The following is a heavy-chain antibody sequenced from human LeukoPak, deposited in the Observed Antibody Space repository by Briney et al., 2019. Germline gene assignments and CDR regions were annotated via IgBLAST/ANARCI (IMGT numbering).Heavy chain of an antibody. D-gene: IGHD3-10*01. J-gene: IGHJ4*02. CDR1: GFTFSSYA. CDR2: ISYDGSNK. V-gene: IGHV3-30-3*01. CDR3: ASCYGSGSSPFDY. Sequence: PGGSLRLSCAASGFTFSSYAMHWVRQAPGKGLEWVAVISYDGSNKYYADSVKGRFTISRDNSKNTLYLQMNSLRAENTAVYYCASCYGSGSSPFDYWGQGTLVTVSS.